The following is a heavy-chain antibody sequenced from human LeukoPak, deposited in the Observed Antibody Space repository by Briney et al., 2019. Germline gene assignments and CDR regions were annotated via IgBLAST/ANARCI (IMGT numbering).Heavy chain of an antibody. CDR2: ISNSSSYI. Sequence: GGSLRLSCAASGDTFTSYSMNWVRQAPGKGLEWVSSISNSSSYIYYADSVKGRFTISRDNAKNALYLQMNSMRPEDTAVYYCARVGLLNWFDPWGQGTLVTVSS. CDR1: GDTFTSYS. V-gene: IGHV3-21*01. CDR3: ARVGLLNWFDP. J-gene: IGHJ5*02.